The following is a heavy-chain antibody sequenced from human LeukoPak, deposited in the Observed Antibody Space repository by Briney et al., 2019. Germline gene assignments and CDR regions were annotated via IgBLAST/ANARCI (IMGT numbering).Heavy chain of an antibody. J-gene: IGHJ4*02. CDR1: GGSISSGGYY. D-gene: IGHD1-1*01. CDR2: IYYSGST. CDR3: ARTWIPTPLDY. Sequence: PSETLSLTCTVSGGSISSGGYYWSWLRQHPGKGLEWIGYIYYSGSTYYNPSLKSRVTISVDTSKNQFSLKLTSVTAADTAVYYCARTWIPTPLDYWGQGTLVTVSS. V-gene: IGHV4-31*03.